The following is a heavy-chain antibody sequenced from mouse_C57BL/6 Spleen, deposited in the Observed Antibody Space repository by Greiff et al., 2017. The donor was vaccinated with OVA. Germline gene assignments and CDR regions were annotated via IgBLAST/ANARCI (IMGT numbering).Heavy chain of an antibody. CDR2: IDPETGGT. Sequence: VQLQESGAELVRPGASVTLSCKASGYTFTDYEMHWVKQTPVHGLEWIGAIDPETGGTAYNQKFKGKAILTTDKSSSTGYMKLRSLTSEDSAVYYSTSLQEDFDYWGQGATVTVSS. CDR1: GYTFTDYE. CDR3: TSLQEDFDY. J-gene: IGHJ2*01. V-gene: IGHV1-15*01.